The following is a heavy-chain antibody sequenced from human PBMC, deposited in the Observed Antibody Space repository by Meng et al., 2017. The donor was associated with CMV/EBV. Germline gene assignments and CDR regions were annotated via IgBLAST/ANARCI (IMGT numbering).Heavy chain of an antibody. J-gene: IGHJ6*02. D-gene: IGHD6-13*01. CDR2: ISSSSSYI. Sequence: GESLKISCAASGFTFSSYSMNWVRQAPGKGLEWVSSISSSSSYIYHADSVKGRFTISRDNAKNSLYLQMNSLRAEDTAVYYCAREGVWVSSCDPYYYYYGMDVWGQGTTVTVSS. V-gene: IGHV3-21*01. CDR3: AREGVWVSSCDPYYYYYGMDV. CDR1: GFTFSSYS.